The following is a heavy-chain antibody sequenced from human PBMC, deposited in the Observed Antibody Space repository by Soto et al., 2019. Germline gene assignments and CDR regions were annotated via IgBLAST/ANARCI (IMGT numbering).Heavy chain of an antibody. D-gene: IGHD3-10*01. CDR1: GFTFSDYY. Sequence: GSLRLSCAASGFTFSDYYMSWIRQAPGKGLEWVSYISSSGSTIYYADSVKGRFTISRDNAKNSLYLQMNSPRAEDTAVYYCARDRPRGSGSGRTAGYYYYGMDVWGQGTTVTVSS. J-gene: IGHJ6*02. V-gene: IGHV3-11*01. CDR2: ISSSGSTI. CDR3: ARDRPRGSGSGRTAGYYYYGMDV.